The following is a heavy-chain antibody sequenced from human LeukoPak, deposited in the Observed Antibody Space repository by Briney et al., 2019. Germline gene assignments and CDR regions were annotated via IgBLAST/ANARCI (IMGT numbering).Heavy chain of an antibody. CDR1: GESFSGYY. J-gene: IGHJ6*03. CDR3: ARGVKDYYGYYYMDV. D-gene: IGHD3-10*01. V-gene: IGHV4-34*01. CDR2: INHSGST. Sequence: SETLSLTCAVYGESFSGYYWSWIRQPPGKGLEWIGEINHSGSTNYNPSLKSRVTISVDTSKNQFSLKLSSVTAADTAVYYCARGVKDYYGYYYMDVWGKGTTVTVSS.